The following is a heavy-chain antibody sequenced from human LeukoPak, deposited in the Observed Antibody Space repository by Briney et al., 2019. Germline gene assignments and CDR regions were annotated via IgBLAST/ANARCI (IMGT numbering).Heavy chain of an antibody. J-gene: IGHJ3*02. CDR3: AREGTGSGDSFNI. CDR2: ISSSGSTI. V-gene: IGHV3-48*03. CDR1: GFTFSSYE. D-gene: IGHD1-26*01. Sequence: GGSLRLSCAGSGFTFSSYEMNWVRQAPGKGMEWVSYISSSGSTIYYAGSVKGRFTISRDNAKNSLYLQMNSLRAEDTAVYYCAREGTGSGDSFNIWGQGTMVTVSS.